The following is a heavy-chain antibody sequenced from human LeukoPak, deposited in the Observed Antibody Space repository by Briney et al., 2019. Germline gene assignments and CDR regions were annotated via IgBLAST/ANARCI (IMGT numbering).Heavy chain of an antibody. J-gene: IGHJ4*02. CDR3: ATMVVTPPQYYFDY. D-gene: IGHD4-23*01. V-gene: IGHV3-53*01. CDR2: IYSGGST. Sequence: GGSLRLSCAASGFTVSSNYMSWVRQAPGKGLEWVSVIYSGGSTCYADSVKGRFTISRDNSKNTLYLQMNSLRAEDTAVYYCATMVVTPPQYYFDYWGQGTLVTVSS. CDR1: GFTVSSNY.